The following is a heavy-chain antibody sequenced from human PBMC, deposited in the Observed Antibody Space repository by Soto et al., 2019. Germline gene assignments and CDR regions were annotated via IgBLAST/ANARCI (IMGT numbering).Heavy chain of an antibody. V-gene: IGHV4-34*01. D-gene: IGHD7-27*01. Sequence: SETLSLSCAVYGGSFSGYYWNWIRQPPGKGLEWIGEINHSGSTNYNPSLKSRVTISVDTSKNQFSLKLSSVTAADTAVYYCARGWGRIFDYWGQGTLVTVSS. CDR3: ARGWGRIFDY. CDR1: GGSFSGYY. J-gene: IGHJ4*02. CDR2: INHSGST.